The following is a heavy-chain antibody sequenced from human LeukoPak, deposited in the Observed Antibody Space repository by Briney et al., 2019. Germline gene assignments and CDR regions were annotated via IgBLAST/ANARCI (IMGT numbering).Heavy chain of an antibody. CDR1: GFTFSSYG. CDR3: ARGGSYLPYYFDY. J-gene: IGHJ4*02. CDR2: IWYDGSNK. Sequence: GGSLRLSCAASGFTFSSYGMHWVRQAPGKGLEWVAVIWYDGSNKYYADSVKGRFTISRDNSKNTLYLQMNSLRAEDTAAYYCARGGSYLPYYFDYWGQGTLVTVSS. D-gene: IGHD1-26*01. V-gene: IGHV3-33*01.